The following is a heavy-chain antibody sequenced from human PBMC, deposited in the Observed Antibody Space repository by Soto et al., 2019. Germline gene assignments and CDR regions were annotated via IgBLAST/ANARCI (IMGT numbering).Heavy chain of an antibody. CDR1: GGYISSYY. V-gene: IGHV4-59*08. J-gene: IGHJ4*02. CDR3: ARRSGGCFDY. D-gene: IGHD6-25*01. CDR2: LYYSGST. Sequence: QVQLQESGPGLVKPSETLSLTCTVSGGYISSYYWSWIRQPPGKGLEWIGYLYYSGSTNYNPSLKSRITISVETSKNQFSLKLSSVTAADTAVYYCARRSGGCFDYWGQGTLVTVSS.